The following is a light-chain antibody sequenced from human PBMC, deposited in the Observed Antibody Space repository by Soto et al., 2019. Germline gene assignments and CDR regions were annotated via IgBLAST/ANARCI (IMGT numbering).Light chain of an antibody. CDR2: MGS. J-gene: IGKJ5*01. Sequence: DIVMTQSPVSLPVTPGGACSISFSSSHALLRSNGYNYLAWYLQKPGQSPQLLIYMGSNRASGVPDRFSGSGSGTDFTLSISTVEAGDVGVYYCMQALQAPITFGQGTRLETK. V-gene: IGKV2-28*01. CDR1: HALLRSNGYNY. CDR3: MQALQAPIT.